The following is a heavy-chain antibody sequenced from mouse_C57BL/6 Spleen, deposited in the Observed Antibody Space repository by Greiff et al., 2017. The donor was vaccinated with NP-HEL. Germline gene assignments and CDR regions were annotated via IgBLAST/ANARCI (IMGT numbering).Heavy chain of an antibody. CDR2: IDPSDSYT. CDR3: ARRGQLGGDY. J-gene: IGHJ2*01. Sequence: QVQLQQPGAELVMPGASVKLSCKASGYTFTSYWMHWVKQRPGQGLEWIGEIDPSDSYTNYNQKFKGKSTLTVDKSSSTAYMQLSSLTSEDSAVYYCARRGQLGGDYWGQGTTLTVSS. V-gene: IGHV1-69*01. CDR1: GYTFTSYW. D-gene: IGHD4-1*02.